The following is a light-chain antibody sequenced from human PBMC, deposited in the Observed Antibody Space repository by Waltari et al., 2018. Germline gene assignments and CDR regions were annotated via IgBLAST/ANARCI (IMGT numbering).Light chain of an antibody. J-gene: IGLJ3*02. CDR1: SSDVARYNY. CDR3: CSYAGSYTGV. V-gene: IGLV2-11*01. Sequence: QSALTQPRSVSGSPGPSVTISCPGTSSDVARYNYVSWYQHHPGKAPKLMIYDVNKWPSGVPDRFSGSKFGNTASLTISGLQAEDEADYYCCSYAGSYTGVFGGGTKLTVL. CDR2: DVN.